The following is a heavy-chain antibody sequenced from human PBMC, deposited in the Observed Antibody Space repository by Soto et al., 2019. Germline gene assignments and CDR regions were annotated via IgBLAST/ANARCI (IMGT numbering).Heavy chain of an antibody. V-gene: IGHV4-31*03. D-gene: IGHD1-20*01. J-gene: IGHJ6*02. CDR2: IYYNSGST. CDR3: TRDKPLPYNSNSGNGYYGMAV. Sequence: QVQLQESGPGLVKPSQTLSLTCIVSGGSIRGGGYFWSCIRQHPGKGLEWIGNIYYNSGSTYYTPSLESRVFIAVNASKNQFSLDLRSVTAADTAVYFCTRDKPLPYNSNSGNGYYGMAVWGQGTTVIVS. CDR1: GGSIRGGGYF.